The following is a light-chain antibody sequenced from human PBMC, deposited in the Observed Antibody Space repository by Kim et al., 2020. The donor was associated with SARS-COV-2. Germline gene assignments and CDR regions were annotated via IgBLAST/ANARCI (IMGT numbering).Light chain of an antibody. J-gene: IGLJ2*01. V-gene: IGLV2-14*03. CDR2: DVT. CDR3: SSYTSSSTLV. CDR1: SGDVGGYNY. Sequence: GQSITICCTGTSGDVGGYNYVSWYQQHPGKAPKLMIYDVTNRPSGVSNRFSGSKSGNTASLTISGLQAEDEADYYCSSYTSSSTLVFGGGTQLTVL.